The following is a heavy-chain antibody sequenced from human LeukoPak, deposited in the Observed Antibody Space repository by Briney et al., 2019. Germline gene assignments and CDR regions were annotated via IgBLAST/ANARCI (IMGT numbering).Heavy chain of an antibody. CDR1: GDSIDSSRHY. CDR3: ARHGWQRLVDVWFDP. J-gene: IGHJ5*02. D-gene: IGHD6-13*01. CDR2: IFYSGST. Sequence: SETLSLTCTVSGDSIDSSRHYWGWIRQPPGKGLEWIGSIFYSGSTQYNPSLKSRVTISVDTSTNQFFLRLSSVSAADAAVYYCARHGWQRLVDVWFDPWGQGSQVIVSS. V-gene: IGHV4-39*01.